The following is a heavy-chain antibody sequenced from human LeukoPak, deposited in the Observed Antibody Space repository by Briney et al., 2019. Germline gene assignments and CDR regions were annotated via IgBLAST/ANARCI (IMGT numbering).Heavy chain of an antibody. Sequence: PGGSLRLSCAASGFTLSSYSMNWVRQAPGKGLEWVSYINSRSSSIDYAGSVKGRFTISRDNAKNSLYLQISSLRAEDSAIYYCAREPNFDDHAFDYWGQGTLVTVSS. CDR1: GFTLSSYS. CDR2: INSRSSSI. V-gene: IGHV3-48*01. D-gene: IGHD3-9*01. CDR3: AREPNFDDHAFDY. J-gene: IGHJ4*02.